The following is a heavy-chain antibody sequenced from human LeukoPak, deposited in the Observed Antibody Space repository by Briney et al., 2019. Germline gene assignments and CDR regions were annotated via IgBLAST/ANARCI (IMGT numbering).Heavy chain of an antibody. Sequence: SETLSLTCTVSGGSINSYYRSWIRQPAGKGLEWSGRIYTSGNTNYNPSLKSRVTISIDESKNQFSLKLSSVTAADTAVYYCARDDGYSPGGFFDYWGQGTLVTVSS. CDR2: IYTSGNT. CDR3: ARDDGYSPGGFFDY. V-gene: IGHV4-4*07. J-gene: IGHJ4*02. CDR1: GGSINSYY. D-gene: IGHD5-12*01.